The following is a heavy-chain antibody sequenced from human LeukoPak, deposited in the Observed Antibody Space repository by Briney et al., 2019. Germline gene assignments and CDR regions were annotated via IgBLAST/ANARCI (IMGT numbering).Heavy chain of an antibody. V-gene: IGHV4-30-2*01. CDR1: GGSISSGGYY. Sequence: PSETLSLTCTVSGGSISSGGYYWSWIRQPPGKGLEWIGYIYHSGSTYYNPSLKSRVAISVDRSKNQFSLKLSSVTAADTAVYYCARGGSPDYFDYWGQGTLVTVSS. J-gene: IGHJ4*02. CDR3: ARGGSPDYFDY. D-gene: IGHD5-12*01. CDR2: IYHSGST.